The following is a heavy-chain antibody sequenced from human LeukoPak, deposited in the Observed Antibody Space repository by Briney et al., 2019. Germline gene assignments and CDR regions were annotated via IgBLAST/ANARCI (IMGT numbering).Heavy chain of an antibody. J-gene: IGHJ3*02. D-gene: IGHD3-9*01. CDR2: IKQDGSEQ. CDR1: GFPFSNYW. CDR3: AREEDDILTGYFTGGAFDI. Sequence: GGALRLSCAASGFPFSNYWMSWVRQAPEKGLEWVANIKQDGSEQYYVDSVKGRFTISRDNAKNSLYLQMNSLRAEDTAVYYFAREEDDILTGYFTGGAFDIWGQGTMVTVSS. V-gene: IGHV3-7*01.